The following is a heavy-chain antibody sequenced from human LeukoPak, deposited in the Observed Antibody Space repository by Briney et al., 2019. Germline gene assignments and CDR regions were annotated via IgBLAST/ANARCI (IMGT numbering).Heavy chain of an antibody. V-gene: IGHV3-66*01. CDR2: IYSGGST. J-gene: IGHJ3*02. CDR1: GFTVSSNF. Sequence: GGSLRLSCAASGFTVSSNFLSWVRQAPGKGLEWVSVIYSGGSTYYTDSVKGRFTISRDTSKNTLYLQMNSLRAEDTAVYYCAREILPSYAFDIWGQGTLVTVSS. D-gene: IGHD2/OR15-2a*01. CDR3: AREILPSYAFDI.